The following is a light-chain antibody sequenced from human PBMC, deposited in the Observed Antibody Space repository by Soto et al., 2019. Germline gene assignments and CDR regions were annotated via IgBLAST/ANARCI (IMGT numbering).Light chain of an antibody. Sequence: EIVLTQSPDTLSLSPGERATLSCTASESVTSSCLAWYQRKPGQAPRLLIHTTSTRDTDIPDRFSGSGSGTDFTLTISRLEPEDFAVYYCQQCGGSPLFSFGPGTRVDI. CDR2: TTS. V-gene: IGKV3-20*01. CDR1: ESVTSSC. J-gene: IGKJ3*01. CDR3: QQCGGSPLFS.